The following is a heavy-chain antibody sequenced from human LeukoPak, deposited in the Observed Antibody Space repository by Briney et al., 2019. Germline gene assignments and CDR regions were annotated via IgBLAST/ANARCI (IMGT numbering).Heavy chain of an antibody. CDR2: IGSDNKP. V-gene: IGHV3-23*05. CDR1: GFTFSAYA. D-gene: IGHD3-10*02. Sequence: GGSLRLSCEASGFTFSAYAMTWVRQAPGKGLEWVSSIGSDNKPHYSESVKGRFAISRDNSKSMLFLQLKSLRAEDTALYYVVRDLPYYVAMDVWGQGTTVTVSS. J-gene: IGHJ6*02. CDR3: VRDLPYYVAMDV.